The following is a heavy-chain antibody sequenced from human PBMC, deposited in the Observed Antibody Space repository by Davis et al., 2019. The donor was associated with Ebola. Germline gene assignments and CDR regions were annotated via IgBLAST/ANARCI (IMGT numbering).Heavy chain of an antibody. CDR1: GYSFTDDG. CDR3: ARDVRGITGPSEY. CDR2: ISTYNGNT. V-gene: IGHV1-18*01. D-gene: IGHD1-1*01. Sequence: AASVKVSCKASGYSFTDDGISWVRQAPGQGLEWMGWISTYNGNTNYAQKVQGRITMTTDTSTSPAYMELRSLRSDDTARYYCARDVRGITGPSEYWGQGTLVTVSS. J-gene: IGHJ4*02.